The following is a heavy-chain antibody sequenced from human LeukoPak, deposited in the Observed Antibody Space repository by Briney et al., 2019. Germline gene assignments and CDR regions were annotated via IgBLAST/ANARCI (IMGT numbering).Heavy chain of an antibody. D-gene: IGHD6-19*01. J-gene: IGHJ4*02. Sequence: SETLSLTCTVSGGSISSYYWNWIRQPAGKGLEWIGRIYTSGSTNYNPSLKSRVSMSVDTSKNQFSLKLSSVTAADTAVYYCAGGKVVAGTPGQNSWDSWGQGTLVTVSS. CDR1: GGSISSYY. CDR3: AGGKVVAGTPGQNSWDS. V-gene: IGHV4-4*07. CDR2: IYTSGST.